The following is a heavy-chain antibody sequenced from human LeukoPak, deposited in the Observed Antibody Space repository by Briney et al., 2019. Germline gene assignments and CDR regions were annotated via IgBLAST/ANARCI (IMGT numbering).Heavy chain of an antibody. CDR3: ATQPLWFGETTFDY. CDR1: GYTLTELS. Sequence: ASVKVSCKVSGYTLTELSMHWVRRAPGKGLEWMGGFDPEDGETIYAQKFQGRVTMTEDTSTDTAYMELSSLRSEDTAVYYCATQPLWFGETTFDYWGQGTLVTVSS. J-gene: IGHJ4*02. CDR2: FDPEDGET. V-gene: IGHV1-24*01. D-gene: IGHD3-10*01.